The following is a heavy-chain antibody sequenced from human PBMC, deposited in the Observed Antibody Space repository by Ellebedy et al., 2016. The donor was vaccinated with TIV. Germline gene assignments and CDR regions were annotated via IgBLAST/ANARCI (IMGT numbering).Heavy chain of an antibody. D-gene: IGHD3-22*01. CDR1: GFTFSSYW. Sequence: GESLKISCAGSGFTFSSYWMHWVHQAPGKGLVWVSGINSDGSNTTYADSVKGRFTISRDNAKNTLYLQMNSLRAEDTAVYYCARVYYDSSGYSRYPSWGQGTLVTVSS. V-gene: IGHV3-74*03. CDR3: ARVYYDSSGYSRYPS. J-gene: IGHJ5*02. CDR2: INSDGSNT.